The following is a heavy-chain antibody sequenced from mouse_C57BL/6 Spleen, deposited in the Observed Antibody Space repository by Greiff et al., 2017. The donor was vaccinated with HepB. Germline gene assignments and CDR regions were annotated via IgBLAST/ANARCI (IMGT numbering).Heavy chain of an antibody. D-gene: IGHD4-1*01. CDR2: INPNNGGT. Sequence: VQLQQSGPELVKPGASVKISCKASGYTFTDYYMNWVKQSHGKSLEWIGDINPNNGGTSYNQKFKGKATLTVDKSSSTAYMELRSLTSEDSAVYYCARRRGTGTFDYWGQGTTLTVSS. V-gene: IGHV1-26*01. J-gene: IGHJ2*01. CDR3: ARRRGTGTFDY. CDR1: GYTFTDYY.